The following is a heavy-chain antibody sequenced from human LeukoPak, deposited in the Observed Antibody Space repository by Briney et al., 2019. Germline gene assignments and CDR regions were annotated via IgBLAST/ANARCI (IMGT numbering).Heavy chain of an antibody. J-gene: IGHJ4*02. V-gene: IGHV3-7*03. D-gene: IGHD3-16*01. CDR1: GFTFSDYY. Sequence: GGSLRLSCAASGFTFSDYYMSWVRQAPGKGLEWLANIKQDGSESYYVDSVKGRFTISRDNAKNSLYLQMNSPRAEDTALYYCAKGGRYVREFIDYWGQGTLVTVSS. CDR3: AKGGRYVREFIDY. CDR2: IKQDGSES.